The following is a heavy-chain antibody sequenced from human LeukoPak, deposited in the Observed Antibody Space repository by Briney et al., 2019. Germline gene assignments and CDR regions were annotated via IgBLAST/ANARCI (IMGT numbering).Heavy chain of an antibody. CDR2: ISPYNGNT. CDR3: ARGPHERSGYPVD. CDR1: GYTFNTYG. Sequence: GASVKVSCKPFGYTFNTYGITWVRQAPGQGLEWMGWISPYNGNTNYAQKFQGRVTLTTDTSTSTAYMELRSLRSDDTAVYYCARGPHERSGYPVDWGQGTLVTVSS. V-gene: IGHV1-18*01. D-gene: IGHD3-22*01. J-gene: IGHJ4*02.